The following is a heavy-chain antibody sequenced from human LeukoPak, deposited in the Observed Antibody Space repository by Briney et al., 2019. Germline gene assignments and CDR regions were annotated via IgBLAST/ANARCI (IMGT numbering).Heavy chain of an antibody. CDR1: GFTFDDYA. CDR2: ISWNSGNI. D-gene: IGHD6-6*01. Sequence: GRSLRLSCAASGFTFDDYAMHWVRQAPGKGLEWVSGISWNSGNIGYADSVKGRFTTSRDNAKNSLYLQMNSLRAEDTALYYCAKGGYSSSVLGWFDPWGQGTLVTVSS. J-gene: IGHJ5*02. CDR3: AKGGYSSSVLGWFDP. V-gene: IGHV3-9*01.